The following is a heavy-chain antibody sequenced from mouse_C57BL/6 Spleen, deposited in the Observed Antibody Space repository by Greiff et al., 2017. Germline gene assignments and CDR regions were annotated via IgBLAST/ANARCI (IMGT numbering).Heavy chain of an antibody. J-gene: IGHJ4*01. CDR1: GFSLTSYG. CDR3: AKRIYYGSGYYAMDY. CDR2: IWRGGST. Sequence: VLLLQSGLGLVQPSQSLSITCTVSGFSLTSYGVYWVRQSPGKGLEWLGVIWRGGSTDYYAAFMSRLSITNDNSKSNVFFKMNSLQADDTAIYYCAKRIYYGSGYYAMDYWGQGTSVTVSS. D-gene: IGHD1-1*01. V-gene: IGHV2-5*01.